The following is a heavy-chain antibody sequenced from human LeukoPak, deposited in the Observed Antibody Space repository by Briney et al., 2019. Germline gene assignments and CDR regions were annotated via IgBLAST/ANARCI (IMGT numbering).Heavy chain of an antibody. V-gene: IGHV3-48*03. J-gene: IGHJ4*02. CDR3: ARAVSYGYYFDY. CDR2: ISSSGSTI. D-gene: IGHD5-18*01. CDR1: GFTFSSYE. Sequence: GGSLRLSCAASGFTFSSYEMNWVRQAPGKGLEWVSYISSSGSTIYYADSVKGRFTISRDNAKNSLYLQMHSLRAEDTAVYYCARAVSYGYYFDYWGQGTLVTVSS.